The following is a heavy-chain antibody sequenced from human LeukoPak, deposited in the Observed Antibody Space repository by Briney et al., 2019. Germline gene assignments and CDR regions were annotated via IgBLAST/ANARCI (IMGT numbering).Heavy chain of an antibody. D-gene: IGHD3-22*01. CDR3: TTDLYYDSSGYYYGGFNAFDI. CDR1: GFTFNNAW. J-gene: IGHJ3*02. Sequence: GGSLRLSCAASGFTFNNAWMSWVRQGPGKGLEWVGRIKSKSDGGTTDYAAPVKGRFTISRDDSKNTLYLQMNSLKTEDTAVYYCTTDLYYDSSGYYYGGFNAFDIWGQGTMVTVSS. V-gene: IGHV3-15*01. CDR2: IKSKSDGGTT.